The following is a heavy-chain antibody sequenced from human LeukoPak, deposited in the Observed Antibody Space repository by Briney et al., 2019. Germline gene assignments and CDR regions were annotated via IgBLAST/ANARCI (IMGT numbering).Heavy chain of an antibody. J-gene: IGHJ6*04. V-gene: IGHV3-66*02. CDR3: ASEGGSGYCSTTNCALDD. Sequence: PGPSQTPSRTPSALTVTTTFTSWARQDPGNCMEWDPFIYRGARGGITCFADIVKSRFTISRDDSRNALFLQMNRLGPDDTAVYYCASEGGSGYCSTTNCALDDWGKGTTVTVSS. D-gene: IGHD2-2*01. CDR2: IYRGARGGIT. CDR1: ALTVTTTF.